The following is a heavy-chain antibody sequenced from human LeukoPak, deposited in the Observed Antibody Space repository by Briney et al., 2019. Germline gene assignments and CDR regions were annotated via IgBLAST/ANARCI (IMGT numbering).Heavy chain of an antibody. V-gene: IGHV3-9*01. CDR1: GFTFDDYA. CDR2: ISWNSGSI. J-gene: IGHJ4*02. D-gene: IGHD3-22*01. CDR3: AKDGGADYCDSSGHDY. Sequence: GGSLRLSCAASGFTFDDYAMHWVRQAPGKGLEWVSGISWNSGSIGYADSVKGRLTISRDNAKNSPYLQMNSLRAEDTALYYCAKDGGADYCDSSGHDYWGQGTLVTVSS.